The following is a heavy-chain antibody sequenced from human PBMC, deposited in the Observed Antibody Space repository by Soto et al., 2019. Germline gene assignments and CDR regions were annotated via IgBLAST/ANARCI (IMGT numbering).Heavy chain of an antibody. D-gene: IGHD1-26*01. Sequence: QVQLVQSGAEVKKPGASVKVSCKASGYTFTSYDINWVRQATGQGLEWMGWMNPNSGNTGYAQKFQGRVTMTRNHSIRKAYMERSSLRSEDKAVYYCAMTPSKIVGATSDYWGEGTLVTVSS. CDR2: MNPNSGNT. CDR1: GYTFTSYD. V-gene: IGHV1-8*02. CDR3: AMTPSKIVGATSDY. J-gene: IGHJ4*02.